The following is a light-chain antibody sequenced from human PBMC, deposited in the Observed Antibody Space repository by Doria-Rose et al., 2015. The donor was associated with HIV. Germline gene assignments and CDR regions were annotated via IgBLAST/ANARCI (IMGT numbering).Light chain of an antibody. V-gene: IGKV2-28*01. CDR2: LGS. Sequence: MTQSPLSLPVTPGQPASISCRSSQSLLHTIGYNYLDWYLQKPGQSPQLLIYLGSNRASGVPDRFSGSGSGTDFTLKISRVEAEDVGVYYCMQALQTPYNFGQGTKLEIK. CDR3: MQALQTPYN. CDR1: QSLLHTIGYNY. J-gene: IGKJ2*01.